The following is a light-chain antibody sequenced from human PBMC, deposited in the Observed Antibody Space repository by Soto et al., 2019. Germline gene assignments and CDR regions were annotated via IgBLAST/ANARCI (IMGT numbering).Light chain of an antibody. CDR2: LGS. V-gene: IGKV2-28*01. CDR3: MQSLTAPPT. Sequence: DIVMTQSPLSLPVTPGEPASISCRSSQSLLNSNGYNYLDWYLQKPGQSPQLLIYLGSNRASGVPDRFSGSGSGTDFTLNISRVAAEDVGVDHCMQSLTAPPTFGQGTKVEIK. J-gene: IGKJ1*01. CDR1: QSLLNSNGYNY.